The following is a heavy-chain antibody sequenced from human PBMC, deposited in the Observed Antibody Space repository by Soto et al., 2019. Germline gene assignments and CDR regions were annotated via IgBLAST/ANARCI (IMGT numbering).Heavy chain of an antibody. Sequence: QVQLVESGGGVVQPGRSLRLSCAASGFTFSSYGMHWVRQAPGKGLEWVAVISYDGSNKYYADSVKGRFTISRDNSKNTLYLQMNSLRAEDTAVYYCAKERPYSGYDLTYYFDYWGQGTLVTVSS. CDR1: GFTFSSYG. CDR2: ISYDGSNK. D-gene: IGHD5-12*01. J-gene: IGHJ4*02. V-gene: IGHV3-30*18. CDR3: AKERPYSGYDLTYYFDY.